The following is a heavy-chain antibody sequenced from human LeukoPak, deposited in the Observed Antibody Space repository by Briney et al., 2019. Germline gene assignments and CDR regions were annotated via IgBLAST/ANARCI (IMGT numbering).Heavy chain of an antibody. J-gene: IGHJ6*02. Sequence: SETLSLTCSVSGVSLSDSYWGWIRQPPGKGLEWIGSISYSGSTYYNPSLKSRVTTSVDTSKNQFSLKLSSVTAADTAVFYCARVRFCTGGSCYSGGYYGMDVWGQGTTVTVSS. CDR3: ARVRFCTGGSCYSGGYYGMDV. V-gene: IGHV4-39*07. D-gene: IGHD2-15*01. CDR1: GVSLSDSY. CDR2: ISYSGST.